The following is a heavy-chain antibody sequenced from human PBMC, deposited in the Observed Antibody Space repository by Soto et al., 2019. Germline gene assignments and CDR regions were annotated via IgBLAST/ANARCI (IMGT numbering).Heavy chain of an antibody. CDR3: AREYSSSNYYYGMDV. Sequence: GESLKISCNGSGYSFTSYWISWVRQMPWKGLEWMGRIDPSDSYTNYSPSFQGHVTISADKSISTAYLQWSSLKASDTAMYYCAREYSSSNYYYGMDVWGQGTTVTVSS. D-gene: IGHD6-6*01. CDR1: GYSFTSYW. V-gene: IGHV5-10-1*01. CDR2: IDPSDSYT. J-gene: IGHJ6*02.